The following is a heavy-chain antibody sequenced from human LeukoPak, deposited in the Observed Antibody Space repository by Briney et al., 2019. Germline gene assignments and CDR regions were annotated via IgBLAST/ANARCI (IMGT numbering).Heavy chain of an antibody. V-gene: IGHV3-23*01. D-gene: IGHD6-13*01. CDR2: ISSSGGST. CDR1: GFTVSSNY. Sequence: GGSLRLSCAASGFTVSSNYMSWVRQAPGKGLEWVSGISSSGGSTYYADSVKGRFTISRDNSKNTLYLQMNSLRAEDTAIYYCAKDKQQLASFDYWGQGTLVTVSS. CDR3: AKDKQQLASFDY. J-gene: IGHJ4*02.